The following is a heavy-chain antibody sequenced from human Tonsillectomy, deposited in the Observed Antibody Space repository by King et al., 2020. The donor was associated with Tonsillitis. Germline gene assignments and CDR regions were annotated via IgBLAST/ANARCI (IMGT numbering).Heavy chain of an antibody. CDR1: GGSFSGYY. CDR3: ARVKRDGYIDFDY. V-gene: IGHV4-34*01. D-gene: IGHD5-24*01. Sequence: VQLQQWGAGLLKPSETLSLTCAVYGGSFSGYYWSWIRQPPGKGLEWIGEINHSGSTNYNPSLKSRVTISVDTSKNQFSLKLSSVTAADTAVYYCARVKRDGYIDFDYWGQGTLVTVSS. CDR2: INHSGST. J-gene: IGHJ4*02.